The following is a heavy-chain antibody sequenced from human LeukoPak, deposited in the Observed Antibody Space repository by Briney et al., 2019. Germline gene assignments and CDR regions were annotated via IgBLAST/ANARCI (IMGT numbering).Heavy chain of an antibody. CDR2: INHSGST. J-gene: IGHJ6*03. CDR1: GGSFSGYY. V-gene: IGHV4-34*01. CDR3: ARGHGTYYYDSSGYYYRDYYYYYYMDV. D-gene: IGHD3-22*01. Sequence: SETLSLTCAVYGGSFSGYYWSWIRQPPGKGLEWIGEINHSGSTNYNPSLKSRVTISVDTSKNQFSLKLSSVTAADTAVYYCARGHGTYYYDSSGYYYRDYYYYYYMDVWGKGTTVTVSS.